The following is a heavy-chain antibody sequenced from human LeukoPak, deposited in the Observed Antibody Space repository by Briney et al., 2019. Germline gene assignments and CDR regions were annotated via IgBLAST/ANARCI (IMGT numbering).Heavy chain of an antibody. V-gene: IGHV5-51*01. CDR3: ARRAVAGTFDH. D-gene: IGHD6-19*01. Sequence: GESLKISCQGSGYSFPSYWIGWVRQMPGKGLEWMGIIYPGDSDTRYSPSFQGQVTISADKSISTAYLQWSSLKATDTAMYYCARRAVAGTFDHWGQGTLVTVSS. J-gene: IGHJ4*02. CDR2: IYPGDSDT. CDR1: GYSFPSYW.